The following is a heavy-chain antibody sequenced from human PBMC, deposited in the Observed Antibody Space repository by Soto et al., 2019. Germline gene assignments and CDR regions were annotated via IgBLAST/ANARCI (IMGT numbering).Heavy chain of an antibody. D-gene: IGHD3-3*01. J-gene: IGHJ4*02. Sequence: GGSLRLSCAASGFTFSNAWMSWVRQAPGKGLEWVGRIKSKTDGGTTDYAAPVKGRFTISRDDSKNTLYLQMNSLKTEDTAVYYCTTGTDTIFGVVIGPLFDYWGQGTPVTVSS. V-gene: IGHV3-15*01. CDR3: TTGTDTIFGVVIGPLFDY. CDR2: IKSKTDGGTT. CDR1: GFTFSNAW.